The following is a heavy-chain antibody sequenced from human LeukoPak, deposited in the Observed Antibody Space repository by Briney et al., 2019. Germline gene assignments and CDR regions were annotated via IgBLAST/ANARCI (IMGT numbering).Heavy chain of an antibody. V-gene: IGHV3-7*01. CDR3: AIQKADLITMVRGIIAF. CDR2: IKPDGTEN. J-gene: IGHJ1*01. CDR1: GFTFSSFW. Sequence: GGSLRLSCAASGFTFSSFWMTWVRQAPGKGLEWVANIKPDGTENYYVDSVKGRFTISRDNAKNPLYLQMNGLRAEDTAVYYCAIQKADLITMVRGIIAFWGQGTLVTVSS. D-gene: IGHD3-10*01.